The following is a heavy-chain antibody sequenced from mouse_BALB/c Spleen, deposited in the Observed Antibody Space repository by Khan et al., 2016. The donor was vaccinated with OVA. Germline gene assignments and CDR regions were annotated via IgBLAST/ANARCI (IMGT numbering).Heavy chain of an antibody. Sequence: QVQLQQSGAELARPGASVKMSCKASGYTFTTYTMHWVKQRPGQGLEWIGYINPSNGHTNYNQKFKSKSTLTADKSSSTAYMQLSSLTSDYSAVYYCASEGAYYSADAWFSYWGQGTLVTVSA. CDR1: GYTFTTYT. CDR3: ASEGAYYSADAWFSY. J-gene: IGHJ3*01. CDR2: INPSNGHT. V-gene: IGHV1-4*01. D-gene: IGHD2-12*01.